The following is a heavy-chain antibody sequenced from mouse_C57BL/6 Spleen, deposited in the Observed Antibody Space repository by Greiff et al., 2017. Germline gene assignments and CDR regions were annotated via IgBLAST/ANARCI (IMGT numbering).Heavy chain of an antibody. Sequence: DVHLVESGPGLVKPSQSLSLTCSVTGYSITSGYYWNWIRQFPGNKLEWMGYISYDGSNNYNPSLKNRISITRDTSKNQFFLKLNSVTTEDTATYYCARDDGSYYFDYWGQGTTLTVSS. CDR2: ISYDGSN. V-gene: IGHV3-6*01. CDR1: GYSITSGYY. D-gene: IGHD1-1*01. J-gene: IGHJ2*01. CDR3: ARDDGSYYFDY.